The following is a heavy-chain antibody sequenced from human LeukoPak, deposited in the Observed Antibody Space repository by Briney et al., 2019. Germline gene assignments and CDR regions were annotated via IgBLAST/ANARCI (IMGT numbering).Heavy chain of an antibody. V-gene: IGHV1-8*01. CDR3: TRGHSAD. J-gene: IGHJ1*01. D-gene: IGHD6-19*01. Sequence: AASVKVPCKASGYTFTSYDITWVRQATGQGLEWMGWMNPNSGNTGYAQKFQGRVTMTRNTSISTAYMDLSSLRSEDTAVYYCTRGHSADWGQGTLVTVSS. CDR1: GYTFTSYD. CDR2: MNPNSGNT.